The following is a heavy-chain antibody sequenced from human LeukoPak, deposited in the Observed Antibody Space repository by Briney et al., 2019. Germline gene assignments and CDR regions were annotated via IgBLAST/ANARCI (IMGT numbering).Heavy chain of an antibody. CDR1: GFTFDDYA. CDR3: ARVESAVPAAIFYYGMDV. CDR2: ISWNSGSI. V-gene: IGHV3-9*01. D-gene: IGHD2-2*01. Sequence: GRSLRLSCAASGFTFDDYATHWVRQAPGKGLEWVSGISWNSGSIGYADSVKGRFTISRDNSKNTLYLQMNSLRAEDTAVYYCARVESAVPAAIFYYGMDVWGQGTTVTVSS. J-gene: IGHJ6*02.